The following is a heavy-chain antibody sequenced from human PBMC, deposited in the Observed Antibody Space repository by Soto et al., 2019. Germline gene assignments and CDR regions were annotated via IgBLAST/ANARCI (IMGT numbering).Heavy chain of an antibody. Sequence: QVQLVQSGGEVKKPGASVKVSCKASGYTFTIYGINWVRQAPGQGLEWMGWISPDNGNTNYAQKLQGRVTMTTDTSTSTGYMELRRLRSDDTAVYYCARALGYSGYAGMDVWGQGTTVTVSS. V-gene: IGHV1-18*01. D-gene: IGHD5-12*01. CDR2: ISPDNGNT. CDR3: ARALGYSGYAGMDV. J-gene: IGHJ6*02. CDR1: GYTFTIYG.